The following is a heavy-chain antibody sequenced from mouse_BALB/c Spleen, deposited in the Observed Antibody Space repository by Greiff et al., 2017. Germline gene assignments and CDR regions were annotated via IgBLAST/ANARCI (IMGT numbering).Heavy chain of an antibody. D-gene: IGHD4-1*01. CDR1: GFNIKDTY. V-gene: IGHV14-3*02. CDR3: ALNWDSTWFAY. CDR2: IDPANGNT. Sequence: EVQLQQSGAELVKPGASVKLSCTASGFNIKDTYMHWVKQRPEQGLEWIGRIDPANGNTKYDPKFQGKATITADTSSNTAYLQLSSLTSEDTAVYYCALNWDSTWFAYWGQGTLVTVSA. J-gene: IGHJ3*01.